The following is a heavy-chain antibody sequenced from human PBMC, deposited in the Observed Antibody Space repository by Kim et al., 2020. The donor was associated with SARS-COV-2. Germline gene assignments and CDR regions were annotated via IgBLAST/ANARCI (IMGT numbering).Heavy chain of an antibody. Sequence: GGSLRLSCAASGFTFSSYEMNWVRQAPGKGLEWVSYISSRGITIYYADSVKGRFTISRDNAKNSLYLQMNSLRGEDTAIYYCARGYSSGWGVTYWGQGTLVTVSS. J-gene: IGHJ4*02. CDR1: GFTFSSYE. CDR2: ISSRGITI. V-gene: IGHV3-48*03. CDR3: ARGYSSGWGVTY. D-gene: IGHD6-19*01.